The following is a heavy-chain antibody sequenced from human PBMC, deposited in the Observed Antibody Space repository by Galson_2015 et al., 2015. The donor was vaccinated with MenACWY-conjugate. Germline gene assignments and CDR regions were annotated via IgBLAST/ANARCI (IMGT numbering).Heavy chain of an antibody. D-gene: IGHD5-24*01. Sequence: PALVKPTQTLTLTCTFSGSSLSTSGVGVGWIRQPPGKALEWLALIYWDDDKRYSPSLKSRLTITKDTSKNQVVLTMTNMDPVDTATYYCAHSFARRWLQLGPRPVGWFDPWGQGTLVTVSS. V-gene: IGHV2-5*02. CDR3: AHSFARRWLQLGPRPVGWFDP. J-gene: IGHJ5*02. CDR2: IYWDDDK. CDR1: GSSLSTSGVG.